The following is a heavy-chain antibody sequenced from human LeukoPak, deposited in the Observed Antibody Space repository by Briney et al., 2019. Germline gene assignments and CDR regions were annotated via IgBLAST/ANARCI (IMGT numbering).Heavy chain of an antibody. CDR3: AKGPYSSSWPIDY. Sequence: GGSLRLSCAASGFTFDDYGMHWVRQAPGKGLEWVSLISWDGGSTYYAGSVKGRFTISRDNSKNSLYLQMNSLRAEDTALYYCAKGPYSSSWPIDYWGREPWSPSPQ. J-gene: IGHJ4*02. V-gene: IGHV3-43D*03. CDR2: ISWDGGST. D-gene: IGHD6-13*01. CDR1: GFTFDDYG.